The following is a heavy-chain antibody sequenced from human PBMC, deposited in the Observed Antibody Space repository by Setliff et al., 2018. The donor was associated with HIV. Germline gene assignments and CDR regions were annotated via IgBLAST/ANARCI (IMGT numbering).Heavy chain of an antibody. CDR2: IYPADSDT. V-gene: IGHV5-51*01. CDR3: ARHGQYGSGRYYNRPFDY. Sequence: PGESLKISCKGSGYSFTSYWIAWLRQMPGKGLEWVGIIYPADSDTRYSPSFQGQVTISADKSFSTAYLQWSSLKASDTAMYYCARHGQYGSGRYYNRPFDYWGQGTLVTV. D-gene: IGHD3-10*01. CDR1: GYSFTSYW. J-gene: IGHJ4*02.